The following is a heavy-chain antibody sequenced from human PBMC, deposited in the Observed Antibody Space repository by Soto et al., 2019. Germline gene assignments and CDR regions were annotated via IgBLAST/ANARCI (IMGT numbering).Heavy chain of an antibody. J-gene: IGHJ5*02. CDR1: GGIGSNYA. V-gene: IGHV1-69*06. CDR3: AREMASGYSRTWFDP. Sequence: QEHLVQSGAEVKKPGSSVKVSCRASGGIGSNYAISWVRQAPGQGLRWMGGIVPNFGTANYAQSFKGRVTISVDKSTNSVYMELSSLRSQDTAIYYCAREMASGYSRTWFDPWGQGTLVTVSS. D-gene: IGHD2-15*01. CDR2: IVPNFGTA.